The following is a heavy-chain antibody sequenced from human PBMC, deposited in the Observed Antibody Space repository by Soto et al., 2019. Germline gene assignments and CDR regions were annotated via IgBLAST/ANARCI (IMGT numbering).Heavy chain of an antibody. Sequence: ASVKVSCKASGYTFTSYGISWVRQAPGRGLEWMGWISAYDGNTNYAQKLQGRVTMTTDTSTSTAYMELRSLRSDDTAVYYCAIYYYDSSGYYYGAFDIWGQGTMVTV. D-gene: IGHD3-22*01. CDR2: ISAYDGNT. V-gene: IGHV1-18*01. CDR3: AIYYYDSSGYYYGAFDI. J-gene: IGHJ3*02. CDR1: GYTFTSYG.